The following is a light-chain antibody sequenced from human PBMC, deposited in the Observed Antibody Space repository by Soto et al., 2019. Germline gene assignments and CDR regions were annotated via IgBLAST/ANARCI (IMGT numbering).Light chain of an antibody. CDR2: GAS. CDR3: QQYGSSFRYT. J-gene: IGKJ2*01. V-gene: IGKV3-20*01. Sequence: EIVLTQSPGTLSLSPGERATLSCRASQSVNSNYVTWYQQKPGQAPRLLIYGASSRATGIPDRFSGSGSGTDFTLTISRLEPEDFAVYYCQQYGSSFRYTFGQGTTLEIK. CDR1: QSVNSNY.